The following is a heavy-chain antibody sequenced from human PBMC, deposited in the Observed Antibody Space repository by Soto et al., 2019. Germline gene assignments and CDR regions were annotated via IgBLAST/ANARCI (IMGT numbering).Heavy chain of an antibody. Sequence: QVQLQESGPGLVKPSETLSLTCTVSGGSISSYYWSWIRQPPGKGLEWIGYIYYSGSTNYNPSLKIRVTISVDTSKNQFSLKLSSVTAADTAVYYCARNRDGYNLNWGQGTLVTVSS. D-gene: IGHD5-12*01. CDR1: GGSISSYY. V-gene: IGHV4-59*01. CDR3: ARNRDGYNLN. CDR2: IYYSGST. J-gene: IGHJ4*02.